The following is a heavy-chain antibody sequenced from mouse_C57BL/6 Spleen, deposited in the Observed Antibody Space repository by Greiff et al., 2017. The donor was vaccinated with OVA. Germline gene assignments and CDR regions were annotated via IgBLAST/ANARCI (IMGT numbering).Heavy chain of an antibody. CDR3: ARPGSSYGGYFDV. V-gene: IGHV3-6*01. D-gene: IGHD1-1*01. CDR2: ISYDGSN. J-gene: IGHJ1*03. CDR1: GYSITSGYY. Sequence: EVQLQQSGPGLVKPSQSLSLTCSVTGYSITSGYYWNWIRQFPGNKLEWMGYISYDGSNNYNPSLKNRISITRDTSKNQFFLKLNSVTTEDTATYYCARPGSSYGGYFDVWGTGTTVTVSS.